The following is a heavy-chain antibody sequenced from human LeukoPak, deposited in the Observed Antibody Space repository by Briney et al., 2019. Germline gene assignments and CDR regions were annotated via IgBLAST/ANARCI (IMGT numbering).Heavy chain of an antibody. J-gene: IGHJ4*02. D-gene: IGHD3-9*01. CDR1: GFTFSRYD. CDR2: IRNDGSTK. Sequence: GGSLRLSCAPSGFTFSRYDMHWVRQAPGKGLEGVAYIRNDGSTKEYADSVKGRFTISRDNAKNTLYLEVNSRRGEDTAVYYCATTVFTTTWYFDYWGQGNLLTVSS. CDR3: ATTVFTTTWYFDY. V-gene: IGHV3-30*02.